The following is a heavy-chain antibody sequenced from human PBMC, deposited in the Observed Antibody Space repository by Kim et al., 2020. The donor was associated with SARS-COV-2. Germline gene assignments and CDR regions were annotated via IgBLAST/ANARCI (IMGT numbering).Heavy chain of an antibody. CDR1: GFTFSSYA. CDR3: ARSGTGTTYSWFDP. Sequence: GGSLRLSCAASGFTFSSYAMHWVRQAPGKGLEWVAVISYDGSNKYYADSVKGRFTISRDNSKNTLYLQMNSLRAEDTAVYYCARSGTGTTYSWFDPWGQGTLVTVSS. J-gene: IGHJ5*02. D-gene: IGHD1-1*01. V-gene: IGHV3-30-3*01. CDR2: ISYDGSNK.